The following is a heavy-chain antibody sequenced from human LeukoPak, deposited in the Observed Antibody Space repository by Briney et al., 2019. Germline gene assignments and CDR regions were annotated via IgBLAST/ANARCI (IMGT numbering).Heavy chain of an antibody. V-gene: IGHV1-69*04. Sequence: SVKVSCKVSGGTFSTYAITWVRQARGHGLEWVGRIVPFRDMTNYAQRFQDRVTIAADKSANIAYMELSSLISEDTAVYCCARGPYDGTYYFDDWGQGTLVTASS. D-gene: IGHD3-16*01. CDR3: ARGPYDGTYYFDD. CDR1: GGTFSTYA. J-gene: IGHJ4*02. CDR2: IVPFRDMT.